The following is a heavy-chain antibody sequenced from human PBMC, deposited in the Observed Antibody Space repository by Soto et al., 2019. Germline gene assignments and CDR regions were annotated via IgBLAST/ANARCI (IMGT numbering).Heavy chain of an antibody. D-gene: IGHD4-17*01. V-gene: IGHV4-30-4*01. CDR1: VGSISSGDYY. CDR2: IYYSGST. Sequence: SETLSLTCTVSVGSISSGDYYWSWIRQPPGKGLEWIGYIYYSGSTYYNPSLKSRVTISVDTSKNQFSLKLSSVTAADTAVYYCASGSRALMTTVTLFDYWGQGTLVTVSS. J-gene: IGHJ4*02. CDR3: ASGSRALMTTVTLFDY.